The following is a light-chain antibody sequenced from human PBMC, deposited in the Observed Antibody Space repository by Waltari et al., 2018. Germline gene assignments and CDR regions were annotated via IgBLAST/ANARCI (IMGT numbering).Light chain of an antibody. V-gene: IGKV2D-29*01. CDR2: RVS. J-gene: IGKJ4*01. CDR1: QSLLHSDGDTY. CDR3: MQPLQGLT. Sequence: IVLTQIPLSLTVTPGEPASISCRSSQSLLHSDGDTYLYWYLQRQGQPPRLLIHRVSNRFSGVSDRFSGSGSGTDFTLKINTVRPDDVGVYYCMQPLQGLTFGGGTKVEI.